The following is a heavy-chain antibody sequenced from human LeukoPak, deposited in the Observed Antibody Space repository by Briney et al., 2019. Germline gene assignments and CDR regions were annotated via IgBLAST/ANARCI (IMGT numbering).Heavy chain of an antibody. CDR2: INPNSGGT. D-gene: IGHD6-13*01. CDR1: GYTFTGYY. J-gene: IGHJ6*02. V-gene: IGHV1-2*04. Sequence: ASVKVSCKASGYTFTGYYMHWVRQAPGQGLEWMGWINPNSGGTNYAQKFQGWVTMTRDTSISTAYMELSRLRSDDTAVYYCARDRSSWYFPYYHGMDVWGQGTTVTVSS. CDR3: ARDRSSWYFPYYHGMDV.